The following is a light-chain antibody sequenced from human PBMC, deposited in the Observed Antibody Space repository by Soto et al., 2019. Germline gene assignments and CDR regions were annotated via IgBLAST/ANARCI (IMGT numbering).Light chain of an antibody. CDR2: DAS. J-gene: IGKJ1*01. V-gene: IGKV1-5*01. CDR1: RRISSW. CDR3: QQYNGYPWT. Sequence: DIQMTQSPSTLSASVGDRVTITCRASRRISSWLAWYQQQPGKATKLLVYDASTLQSGVPSRFSGNGSGTEFTLTISRLQPEDLATYFCQQYNGYPWTFGQGTRVGIK.